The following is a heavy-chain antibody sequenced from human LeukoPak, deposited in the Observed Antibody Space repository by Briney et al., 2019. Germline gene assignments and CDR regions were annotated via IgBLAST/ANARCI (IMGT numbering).Heavy chain of an antibody. CDR1: GGSSSGYY. V-gene: IGHV4-34*01. Sequence: SETLSLTCAVYGGSSSGYYWSWIRQPPGKGLEWIGEINHSGSTNYNPSLKSRVTISVDTSKNQFSLKLSSVTAADTAVYYCARGVSDDFWSGYWFFGMDVWGQGTTVTVSS. D-gene: IGHD3-3*01. CDR2: INHSGST. J-gene: IGHJ6*02. CDR3: ARGVSDDFWSGYWFFGMDV.